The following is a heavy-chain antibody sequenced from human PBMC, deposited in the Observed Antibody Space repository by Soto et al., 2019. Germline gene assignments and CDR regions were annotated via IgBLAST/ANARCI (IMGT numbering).Heavy chain of an antibody. J-gene: IGHJ3*02. CDR2: ISGSGGST. D-gene: IGHD2-15*01. CDR1: GFTFSSYA. CDR3: AKDHANISGGDPFDAFDI. Sequence: PGGSLRLSCAASGFTFSSYAMSWVRQAPGKGLEWVSAISGSGGSTYYADSVKGRFTISRDNSKNTLYLQMNSLRAEDTAVYYFAKDHANISGGDPFDAFDIWGQGTMVTVSS. V-gene: IGHV3-23*01.